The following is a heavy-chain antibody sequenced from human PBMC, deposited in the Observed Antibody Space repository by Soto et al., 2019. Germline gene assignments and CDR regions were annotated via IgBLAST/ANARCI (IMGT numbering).Heavy chain of an antibody. CDR2: LSDSGASI. Sequence: GGSLRLSCAASGFTVSSNFMSWVRQAPGKGLEWVSGLSDSGASIYYADSVKGRFTISRDNSMNTLYLQMNTLRAEDTAVYYCAKVSSSWYAGFFDLWGQGTLVTVSS. CDR3: AKVSSSWYAGFFDL. J-gene: IGHJ4*02. D-gene: IGHD6-13*01. CDR1: GFTVSSNF. V-gene: IGHV3-23*01.